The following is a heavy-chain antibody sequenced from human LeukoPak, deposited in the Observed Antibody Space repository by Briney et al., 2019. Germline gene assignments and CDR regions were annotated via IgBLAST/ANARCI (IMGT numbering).Heavy chain of an antibody. J-gene: IGHJ4*02. CDR2: IGGSGTST. Sequence: GGSLRLSCAASGFTFTEYAMSWVRQAPGKGLEWVSKIGGSGTSTYYADSVKGRFTISRDNSKNTLYLQMNSLRAEDTAVYYCAKVGFSEMEWLLYSDHWGQGTLVTVSS. CDR3: AKVGFSEMEWLLYSDH. V-gene: IGHV3-23*01. D-gene: IGHD3-3*01. CDR1: GFTFTEYA.